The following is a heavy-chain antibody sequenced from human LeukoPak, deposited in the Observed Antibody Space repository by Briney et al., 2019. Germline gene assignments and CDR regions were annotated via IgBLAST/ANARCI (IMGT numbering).Heavy chain of an antibody. CDR3: AILVGVLTGPDAFDI. J-gene: IGHJ3*02. CDR2: ISAYNGNT. CDR1: GYTFTSYG. V-gene: IGHV1-18*01. Sequence: ASVKVSCKASGYTFTSYGISWVRQAPGQGLEWMGWISAYNGNTNYAQKLQGRVTMTTDTSTSTAHMELRSLRSDDTAVYYCAILVGVLTGPDAFDIWGQGTMVTVSS. D-gene: IGHD3-9*01.